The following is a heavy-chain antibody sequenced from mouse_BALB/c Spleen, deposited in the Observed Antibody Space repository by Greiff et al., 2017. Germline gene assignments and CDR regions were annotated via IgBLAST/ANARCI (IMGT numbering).Heavy chain of an antibody. J-gene: IGHJ4*01. CDR2: ISSGSSTI. CDR3: ARGGYFAMDY. Sequence: DVKLVESGGGLVQPGGSRKLSCAASGFTFSSFGMHWVRQAPEKGLEWVAYISSGSSTIYYADTVKGRFTISRDNPKNTLFLQMTSLRSEDTAMYYCARGGYFAMDYWGQGTSVTVSS. CDR1: GFTFSSFG. V-gene: IGHV5-17*02.